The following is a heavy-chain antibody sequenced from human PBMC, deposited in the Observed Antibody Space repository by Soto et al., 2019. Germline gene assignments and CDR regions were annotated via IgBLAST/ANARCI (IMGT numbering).Heavy chain of an antibody. CDR1: GGSISSGGYY. CDR3: ARGVFILVRGPHGGFDP. CDR2: IYYSGST. V-gene: IGHV4-31*03. D-gene: IGHD3-10*01. Sequence: QVQLQESGPGLVKPSQTLSLTCTVSGGSISSGGYYWSWIRQHPGKGLEWIGYIYYSGSTYYNPSLKSRVTISVDTSKIQFSLKLSSVTAADTAVYYCARGVFILVRGPHGGFDPWGQGTLVTVSS. J-gene: IGHJ5*02.